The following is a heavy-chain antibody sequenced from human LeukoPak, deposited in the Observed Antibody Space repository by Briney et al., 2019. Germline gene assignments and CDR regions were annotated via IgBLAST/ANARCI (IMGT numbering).Heavy chain of an antibody. D-gene: IGHD2-15*01. V-gene: IGHV3-21*01. J-gene: IGHJ4*02. CDR3: ATEGYCSGGSCYSFDY. CDR2: ISTSSSYI. Sequence: GGSLRLSCAASGFTFSSHSMNWVRQAPGKGLEWVSFISTSSSYIYYADSVKGRFTISRDNAKNSLYLQMNSLRAEDTAVYYCATEGYCSGGSCYSFDYWGQATLVTVSS. CDR1: GFTFSSHS.